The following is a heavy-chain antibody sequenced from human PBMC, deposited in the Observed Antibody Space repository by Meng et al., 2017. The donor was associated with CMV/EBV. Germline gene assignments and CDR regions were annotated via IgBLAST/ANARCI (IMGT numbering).Heavy chain of an antibody. V-gene: IGHV3-23*01. CDR3: ARAPSGVVPAAINY. D-gene: IGHD2-2*02. CDR2: ISGSGGST. Sequence: GESLKISCAASGFTFSSYAMSWVRQAPGKGLEWVSAISGSGGSTYYADSVKGRFTISRDNAKNSLYLQMNSLRAEDTAVYYCARAPSGVVPAAINYWGRGTLVTVSS. J-gene: IGHJ4*02. CDR1: GFTFSSYA.